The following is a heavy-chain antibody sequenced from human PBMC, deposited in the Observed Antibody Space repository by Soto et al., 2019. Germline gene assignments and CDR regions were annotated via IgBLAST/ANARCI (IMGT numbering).Heavy chain of an antibody. D-gene: IGHD6-6*01. CDR3: ERGSSLTKVEY. Sequence: QVQLVQSGSEVKKPGSSVRVSCKASGGSVSNSAISWLRQAPGQGLEWMGGIIPIFGTAIYARKFQGRFTISTDESTGTAYMELNNVRSDDTAVYYCERGSSLTKVEYWGQGPRVPVSS. CDR1: GGSVSNSA. J-gene: IGHJ4*02. CDR2: IIPIFGTA. V-gene: IGHV1-69*01.